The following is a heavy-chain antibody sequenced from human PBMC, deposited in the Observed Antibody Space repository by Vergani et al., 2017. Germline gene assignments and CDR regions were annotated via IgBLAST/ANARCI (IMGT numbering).Heavy chain of an antibody. J-gene: IGHJ4*02. Sequence: QVQLQESGPGVVKPSQTLSLTCAVSGGSISSGDHCWTWIRQRPGKGLEWIGYIFYSGTTYDNPSLRSRLTISVDTSQNQFSLKLTSVTAADTAVYYCVRDFHSRGPFDVWGQGSLVTVAS. CDR2: IFYSGTT. V-gene: IGHV4-31*11. CDR1: GGSISSGDHC. CDR3: VRDFHSRGPFDV. D-gene: IGHD3/OR15-3a*01.